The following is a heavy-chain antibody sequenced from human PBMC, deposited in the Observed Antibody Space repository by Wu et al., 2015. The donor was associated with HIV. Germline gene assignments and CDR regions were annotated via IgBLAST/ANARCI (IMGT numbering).Heavy chain of an antibody. D-gene: IGHD5-18*01. CDR1: GYTFTTYD. CDR3: ARLHPGDY. J-gene: IGHJ4*02. CDR2: MNPKSGNT. Sequence: QVQLVQSGAEVKKPGASVKVSCKASGYTFTTYDIHWVRQASGQGLEWMGWMNPKSGNTGHTQKFQGRVTMTRNISINTAYMELNSLTSEDTAVYYCARLHPGDYWGQGTLVTVSS. V-gene: IGHV1-8*01.